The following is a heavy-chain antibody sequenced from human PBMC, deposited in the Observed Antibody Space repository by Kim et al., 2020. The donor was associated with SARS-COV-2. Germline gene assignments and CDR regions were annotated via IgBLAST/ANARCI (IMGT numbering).Heavy chain of an antibody. CDR1: GGSVSSGSYY. V-gene: IGHV4-61*01. Sequence: SETLSLTCTVSGGSVSSGSYYWSWIRQPPGKGLEWIGYIYYSGSTNYNPSLKSRVTISVDTSKNQFSLKLSSVTAADTAVYYCARSQLRYFDWLEDAFDIWGQGTMVTVSS. J-gene: IGHJ3*02. D-gene: IGHD3-9*01. CDR2: IYYSGST. CDR3: ARSQLRYFDWLEDAFDI.